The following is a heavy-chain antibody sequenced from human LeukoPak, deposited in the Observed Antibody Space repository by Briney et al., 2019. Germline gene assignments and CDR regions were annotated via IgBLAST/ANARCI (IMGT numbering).Heavy chain of an antibody. CDR2: TYYKSKWYK. D-gene: IGHD1-26*01. J-gene: IGHJ4*02. CDR3: ARRGPWDLPVGTFDY. V-gene: IGHV6-1*01. CDR1: GDSVSSNSAA. Sequence: SQTLSLTCDISGDSVSSNSAASNWIRQSPSRGLEWLGRTYYKSKWYKDYAGSVNSRITINPDTSKNQFSLQLNSVTPEDTAVYYCARRGPWDLPVGTFDYWGQGTLVTVSS.